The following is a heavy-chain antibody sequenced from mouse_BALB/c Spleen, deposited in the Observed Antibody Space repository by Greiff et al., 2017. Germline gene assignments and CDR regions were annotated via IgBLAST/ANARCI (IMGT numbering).Heavy chain of an antibody. CDR1: GYAFSSYW. J-gene: IGHJ4*01. CDR3: AREGGYYAMDY. CDR2: IYPGDGDT. Sequence: VQLQQSGAELVRPGSSVKISCKASGYAFSSYWMNWVKQRPGQGLEWIGQIYPGDGDTNYNGKFKGKATLTADKSSSTDYMQLSSLTSEDSAVYFCAREGGYYAMDYWGQGTSVTVSS. V-gene: IGHV1-80*01.